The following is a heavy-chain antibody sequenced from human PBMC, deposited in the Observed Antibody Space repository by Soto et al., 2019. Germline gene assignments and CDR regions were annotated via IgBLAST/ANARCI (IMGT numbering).Heavy chain of an antibody. D-gene: IGHD6-6*01. CDR3: ASGLAAARPGLPYYFDY. CDR2: IIPIFGTA. Sequence: ASVKVSCKASGGTFSSYAISWVRQAPGQGLEWMGGIIPIFGTANYAQKFQGRVTITADESTSTAYMELSSLRSEDTAVYYCASGLAAARPGLPYYFDYWGQGTLVTVSS. J-gene: IGHJ4*02. V-gene: IGHV1-69*13. CDR1: GGTFSSYA.